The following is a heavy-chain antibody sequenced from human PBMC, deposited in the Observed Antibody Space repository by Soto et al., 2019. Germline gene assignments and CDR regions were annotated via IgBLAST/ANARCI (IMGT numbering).Heavy chain of an antibody. Sequence: SETLSLTCTVSGGSVSSGSYQCTWIRQPPGKGLEWIGYIHVSGSTNYNPSLKGRVTMSIDTSKNKFSLKLSWVSGADTAVYYCARDGHGMDVWGQGSKVTVSS. V-gene: IGHV4-61*01. CDR3: ARDGHGMDV. J-gene: IGHJ6*02. CDR2: IHVSGST. CDR1: GGSVSSGSYQ.